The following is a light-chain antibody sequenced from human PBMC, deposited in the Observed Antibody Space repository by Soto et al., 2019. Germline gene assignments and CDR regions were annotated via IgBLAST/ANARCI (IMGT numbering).Light chain of an antibody. J-gene: IGKJ4*01. CDR3: QQYGSSPLT. Sequence: EIILSQSPGTLSLTQGERATLSASVSESVSDDYLAWYQQRSGQAPRLVIYGASSRASAVPDRFSGSGSGADFTLTISRLEPEDFAVYYCQQYGSSPLTFGGGTMV. CDR1: ESVSDDY. V-gene: IGKV3-20*01. CDR2: GAS.